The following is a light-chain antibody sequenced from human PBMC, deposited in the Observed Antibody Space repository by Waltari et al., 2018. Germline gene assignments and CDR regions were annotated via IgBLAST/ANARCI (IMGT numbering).Light chain of an antibody. CDR3: QAWHSTTAV. CDR2: QEN. CDR1: KLGEKY. Sequence: SYDLTQPPSVSVSPGQTASITCSGNKLGEKYASWYQRKPGQSPVLVIYQENKRPSGIPERFSGSNSGTTATLTISGTQAMDEADYYCQAWHSTTAVFGGGTELTVL. V-gene: IGLV3-1*01. J-gene: IGLJ2*01.